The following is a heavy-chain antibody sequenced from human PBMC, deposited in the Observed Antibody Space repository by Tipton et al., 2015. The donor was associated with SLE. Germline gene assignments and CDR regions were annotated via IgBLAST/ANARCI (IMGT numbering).Heavy chain of an antibody. CDR1: GFTLSNYW. CDR2: IKQDGSEK. V-gene: IGHV3-7*01. Sequence: SLRLSCAASGFTLSNYWMSWVRQAPGKGLEWVANIKQDGSEKYYVDSVKGRFTISRDNAENSLYLQMNSLRAEDTAVYYYARTGYMDVWGKGTTVTVSS. J-gene: IGHJ6*03. CDR3: ARTGYMDV.